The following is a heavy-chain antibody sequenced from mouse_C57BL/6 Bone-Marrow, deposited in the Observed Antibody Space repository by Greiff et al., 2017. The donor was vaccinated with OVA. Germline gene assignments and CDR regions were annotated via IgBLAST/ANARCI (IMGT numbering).Heavy chain of an antibody. CDR2: INPNNGGT. Sequence: VQLQQSGPELVKPGASVKMSCKASGYTFTDYNMHWVKQSHGKSLEWIGDINPNNGGTSYNQKFKGKATLTVDKSSSTAYMELRSLTSEDSAVYYCARSVTTVVATGFDYWGQGTTLTVSS. V-gene: IGHV1-18*01. CDR3: ARSVTTVVATGFDY. J-gene: IGHJ2*01. D-gene: IGHD1-1*01. CDR1: GYTFTDYN.